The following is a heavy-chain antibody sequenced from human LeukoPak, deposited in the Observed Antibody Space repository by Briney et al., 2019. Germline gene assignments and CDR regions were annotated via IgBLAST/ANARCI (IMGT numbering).Heavy chain of an antibody. CDR3: AKDLGNRVGATASVA. Sequence: GGSLRLYRAASGFTFSSYAMSWVRQAPGKGLEWVSAISGSGGSTYYADSVKGRFTISRDNSKNTLYLQMNSLRAEDTAVYYCAKDLGNRVGATASVAWGQGTLVTVSS. D-gene: IGHD1-26*01. V-gene: IGHV3-23*01. CDR1: GFTFSSYA. CDR2: ISGSGGST. J-gene: IGHJ5*02.